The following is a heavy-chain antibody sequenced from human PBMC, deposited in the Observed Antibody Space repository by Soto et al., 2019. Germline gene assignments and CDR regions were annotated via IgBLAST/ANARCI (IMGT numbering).Heavy chain of an antibody. D-gene: IGHD3-3*01. CDR1: GGTFSSYA. Sequence: QVQLVQSGAEVKKPGSSVKVSCKASGGTFSSYAISWVRQAPGQGLEWMGGIIPIFGTANYAQKFQGRVTITADESTSTAYMELSSLRSEDTAVYYCAAAEDYDFWSCPKRGFDPWGQGTLVTVSS. CDR3: AAAEDYDFWSCPKRGFDP. CDR2: IIPIFGTA. J-gene: IGHJ5*02. V-gene: IGHV1-69*12.